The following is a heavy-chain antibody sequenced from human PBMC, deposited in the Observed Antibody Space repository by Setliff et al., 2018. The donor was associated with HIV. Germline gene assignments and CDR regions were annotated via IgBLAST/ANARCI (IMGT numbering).Heavy chain of an antibody. D-gene: IGHD3-22*01. Sequence: ASVKVSCKVSGYTLTELSIHWVRQAPGKGLEWMGGCDPEYDKTFYAQKFQGRVTMSEDTSTDTAYMELTSLISEDTAVYYCATRAYDSSGYLRSRVSGAAFDIWGQGTMVTVSS. CDR2: CDPEYDKT. CDR3: ATRAYDSSGYLRSRVSGAAFDI. CDR1: GYTLTELS. J-gene: IGHJ3*02. V-gene: IGHV1-24*01.